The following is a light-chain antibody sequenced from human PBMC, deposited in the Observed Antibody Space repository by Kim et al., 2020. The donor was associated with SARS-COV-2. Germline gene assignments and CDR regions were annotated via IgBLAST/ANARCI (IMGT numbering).Light chain of an antibody. Sequence: DIQMTQSPSTLSASVGDRVTITCRASQSISSWLAWYQQKPGKAPKLLMYKTSTLQSGVPSRFSGSGSGTEFTLTISSLQPDDSATYYFQQYNSYWTFGQGTKVDIK. V-gene: IGKV1-5*03. CDR2: KTS. CDR3: QQYNSYWT. J-gene: IGKJ1*01. CDR1: QSISSW.